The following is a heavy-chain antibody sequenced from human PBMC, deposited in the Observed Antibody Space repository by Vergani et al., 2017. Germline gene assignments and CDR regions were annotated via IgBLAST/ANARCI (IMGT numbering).Heavy chain of an antibody. J-gene: IGHJ4*02. Sequence: QVQLVESGGGVVQPGTALRLYCVVSGFALNRHAMYWVRQAPGKGLEWVVGISFDGTNEYYPDLLKGRFTISRDIAKNTLYLQVRSLRLEDTGVYHCVRDRGLCAGGRCYTESWDYWGQGTPVTVSS. CDR2: ISFDGTNE. D-gene: IGHD2-2*02. CDR1: GFALNRHA. CDR3: VRDRGLCAGGRCYTESWDY. V-gene: IGHV3-30-3*01.